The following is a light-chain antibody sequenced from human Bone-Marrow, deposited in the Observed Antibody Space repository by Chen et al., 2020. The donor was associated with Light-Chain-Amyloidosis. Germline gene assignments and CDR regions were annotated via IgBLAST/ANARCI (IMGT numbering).Light chain of an antibody. V-gene: IGLV6-57*01. CDR3: QSYQGSSQGV. CDR2: EDD. CDR1: SGSIATNY. Sequence: NFMLTQPHSVSESPGKTVIISCTRSSGSIATNYVQWYQQRPGSSPTTVIYEDDQRPSGVPDRFSGSIDRSSTSASLPISGLKTVDEADYDCQSYQGSSQGVFGGGTKLTVL. J-gene: IGLJ3*02.